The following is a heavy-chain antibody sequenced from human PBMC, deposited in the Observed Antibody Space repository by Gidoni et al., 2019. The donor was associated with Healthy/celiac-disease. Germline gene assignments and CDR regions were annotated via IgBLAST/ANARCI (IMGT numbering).Heavy chain of an antibody. CDR1: GGSFSVYY. J-gene: IGHJ5*02. D-gene: IGHD3-3*01. CDR2: INHSGST. V-gene: IGHV4-34*01. CDR3: ARGREYYDFWSGYYSSDWFDP. Sequence: QVQLQQWGAGLLKPSETQSLPSPFFGGSFSVYYCSWIRQPPGKGLEWIGEINHSGSTNYNPSLKSRVTISVDTSKNQFSLKLSSVTAADTAVYYCARGREYYDFWSGYYSSDWFDPWGQGTLVTVSS.